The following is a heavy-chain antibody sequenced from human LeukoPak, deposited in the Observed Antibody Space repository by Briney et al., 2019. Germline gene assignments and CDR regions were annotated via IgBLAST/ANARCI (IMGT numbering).Heavy chain of an antibody. Sequence: TSETLSLTCTVSGGSISSYYWSWIRQPPGKGLEWIGYIYYSGSTNYNPSLKSRVTISVDTSKNQFSLKLSSVSAADTAVYYCERGLHRRDYWGQGTLVTVSS. D-gene: IGHD2-15*01. J-gene: IGHJ4*02. CDR3: ERGLHRRDY. CDR1: GGSISSYY. V-gene: IGHV4-59*12. CDR2: IYYSGST.